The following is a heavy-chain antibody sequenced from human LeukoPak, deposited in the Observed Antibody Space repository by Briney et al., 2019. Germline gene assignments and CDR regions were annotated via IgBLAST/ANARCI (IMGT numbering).Heavy chain of an antibody. CDR1: GFTFSNFV. V-gene: IGHV3-64D*09. CDR3: VKERSGSVSFDQ. J-gene: IGHJ4*02. D-gene: IGHD1-26*01. CDR2: INDNGYNT. Sequence: GGSLRISCSASGFTFSNFVMHWVRQAPGKGLEYVAIINDNGYNTDYAGSVKGRFTVPRDNSNNTLYLQMSSLRPEDTAVYYCVKERSGSVSFDQWGQGTLVTVSS.